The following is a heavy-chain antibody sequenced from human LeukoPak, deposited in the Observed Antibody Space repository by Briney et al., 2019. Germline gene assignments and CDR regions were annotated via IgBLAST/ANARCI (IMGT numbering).Heavy chain of an antibody. V-gene: IGHV1-2*02. CDR1: GYTFTGYY. J-gene: IGHJ6*03. CDR2: INPNSGGT. CDR3: ARCGNIVGATNYYYYYMDV. D-gene: IGHD1-26*01. Sequence: GASVKVSCKASGYTFTGYYMHWVRQAPGQGLEWMGWINPNSGGTNYAQKFQGRVTMTRDTSISTAYMELSRLRSDDTAVYYCARCGNIVGATNYYYYYMDVWGKGATVTVSS.